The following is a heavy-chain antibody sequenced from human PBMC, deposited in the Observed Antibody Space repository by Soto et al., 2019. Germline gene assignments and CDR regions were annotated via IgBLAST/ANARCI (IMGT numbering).Heavy chain of an antibody. CDR3: ARVFSRGYYYYGMDV. V-gene: IGHV1-2*04. CDR2: INPNSGGT. D-gene: IGHD3-10*01. CDR1: GYTFTGYY. J-gene: IGHJ6*02. Sequence: ASVKVSFKASGYTFTGYYMHWVRQAPGQGLEWMGWINPNSGGTNYAQKFQGWVTMTRDTSISTAYMELSRLRSDDTAVYYCARVFSRGYYYYGMDVWGQGTTVTVSS.